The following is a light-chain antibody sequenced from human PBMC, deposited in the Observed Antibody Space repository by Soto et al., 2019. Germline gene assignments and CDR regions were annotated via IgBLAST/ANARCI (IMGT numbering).Light chain of an antibody. CDR1: SSNIGAGYD. J-gene: IGLJ1*01. V-gene: IGLV1-40*01. CDR3: QSYDSRLSGYG. Sequence: QSVLTQPPSVSGAPGQRVTISCTGSSSNIGAGYDVHWYQQVPGTAPKLLIYGKSNRPSGVPDRFSGSKSGTSASLAITGLQAEDEADYYCQSYDSRLSGYGFGTGTKVTVL. CDR2: GKS.